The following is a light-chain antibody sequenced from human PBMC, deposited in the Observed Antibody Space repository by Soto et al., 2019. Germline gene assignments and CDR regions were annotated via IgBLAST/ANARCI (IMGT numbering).Light chain of an antibody. CDR3: QQYDHLIT. Sequence: DIQMTQSPSSLSASVGDRVTITCQASQDISNYLNWYQQKPGKAPTLLIYDASNLGTGVPSRFSGSGSGTDFTFTISSLQPEDLATYYCQQYDHLITFGQGTRLEI. V-gene: IGKV1-33*01. J-gene: IGKJ5*01. CDR1: QDISNY. CDR2: DAS.